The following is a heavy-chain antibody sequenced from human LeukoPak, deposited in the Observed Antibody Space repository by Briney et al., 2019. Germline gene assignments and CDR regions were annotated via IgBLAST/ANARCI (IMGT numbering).Heavy chain of an antibody. D-gene: IGHD6-19*01. CDR1: GFILNNYA. J-gene: IGHJ4*02. V-gene: IGHV3-9*01. Sequence: GGSLRLSCAGSGFILNNYAMHWVRQPPGKGLEWVSGISWNSGSIDYADSVKGRFTISRDNAKNSLYLQMNSLRVEDTAFYYCAKDNRRHYTSGPNPDSLHWGQGALVTVSS. CDR2: ISWNSGSI. CDR3: AKDNRRHYTSGPNPDSLH.